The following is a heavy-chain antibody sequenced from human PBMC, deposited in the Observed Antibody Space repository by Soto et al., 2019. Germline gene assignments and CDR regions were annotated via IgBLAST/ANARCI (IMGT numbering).Heavy chain of an antibody. Sequence: PGGSLRLSCAASGFTFSDYYMSWIRQAPGKGLEWVSYISSSSSYTNYADSVKGRFTISRDNSKNTLHLEMNSLRAEDTAVYYCAKDVKTSVVRAYDYWGQGTLVTVSS. CDR2: ISSSSSYT. D-gene: IGHD4-17*01. V-gene: IGHV3-11*05. J-gene: IGHJ4*02. CDR1: GFTFSDYY. CDR3: AKDVKTSVVRAYDY.